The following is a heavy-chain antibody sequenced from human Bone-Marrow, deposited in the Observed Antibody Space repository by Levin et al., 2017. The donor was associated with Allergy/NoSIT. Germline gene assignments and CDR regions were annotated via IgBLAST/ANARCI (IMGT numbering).Heavy chain of an antibody. V-gene: IGHV3-49*04. CDR3: TRIVVVAARFDY. CDR1: GFMFRDYG. CDR2: IKSKAYGGTT. J-gene: IGHJ4*02. D-gene: IGHD2-15*01. Sequence: GGSLRLSCTASGFMFRDYGMSWVRQAPGKGLEWIGFIKSKAYGGTTEYAASVKGRFTISRDDLKSVAYLQMNSLKTEDTAVYYCTRIVVVAARFDYWGQGTLVTVSS.